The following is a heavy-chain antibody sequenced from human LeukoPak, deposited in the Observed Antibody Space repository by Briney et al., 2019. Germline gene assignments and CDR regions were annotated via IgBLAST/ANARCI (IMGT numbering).Heavy chain of an antibody. CDR3: ARQPLAARPLFDY. D-gene: IGHD6-6*01. Sequence: SETLSLTCTVSGGSISSSSYYWGWIRQPPGKGLEWIGSIYYSGSTYYNPSLKSRVTISVDTSKNQFSLKLSSVTAADTAVYYCARQPLAARPLFDYWGQGTLVTVSS. CDR2: IYYSGST. J-gene: IGHJ4*02. V-gene: IGHV4-39*01. CDR1: GGSISSSSYY.